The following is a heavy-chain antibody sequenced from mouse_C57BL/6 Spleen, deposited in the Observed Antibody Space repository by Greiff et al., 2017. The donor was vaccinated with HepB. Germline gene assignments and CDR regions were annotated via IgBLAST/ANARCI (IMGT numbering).Heavy chain of an antibody. CDR1: GYTFTSYT. V-gene: IGHV1-4*01. CDR2: INPSSGYT. D-gene: IGHD2-4*01. CDR3: ARDYDDAMDY. J-gene: IGHJ4*01. Sequence: VQLQQSGAELARPGASVKMSCKASGYTFTSYTMHWVKQRPGQGLEWIGYINPSSGYTKYNQKFKDKATLTADKSSSTAYMQLSSLTSEDAAVYYCARDYDDAMDYWGQGTSVTVSS.